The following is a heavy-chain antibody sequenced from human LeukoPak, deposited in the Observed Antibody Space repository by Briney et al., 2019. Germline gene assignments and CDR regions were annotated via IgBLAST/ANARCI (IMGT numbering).Heavy chain of an antibody. CDR3: AKDRGLHDFDY. J-gene: IGHJ4*02. CDR1: GFTFSSYG. V-gene: IGHV3-30*18. Sequence: PGGSLRLSCAASGFTFSSYGMHWVRQAPGKGLEWVAIISYDGSNKFYADSVKGRFTISRDNSKNTLYLQMNSLRAEDTAVYYCAKDRGLHDFDYWGQGTLVTVSS. CDR2: ISYDGSNK.